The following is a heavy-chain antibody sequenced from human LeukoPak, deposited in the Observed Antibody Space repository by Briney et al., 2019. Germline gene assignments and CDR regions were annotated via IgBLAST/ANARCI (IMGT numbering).Heavy chain of an antibody. CDR1: GGSIGSYY. Sequence: PSETLSLTCTVSGGSIGSYYWSWIRQPAGKGLEWIGRIYTSGSTNYNPSLKSRVTMSVDTSKNQFSLKLSSVTAADTAVYYCARPGYSYGKRGAYDIWGQGTMVTVSS. J-gene: IGHJ3*02. D-gene: IGHD5-18*01. CDR2: IYTSGST. CDR3: ARPGYSYGKRGAYDI. V-gene: IGHV4-4*07.